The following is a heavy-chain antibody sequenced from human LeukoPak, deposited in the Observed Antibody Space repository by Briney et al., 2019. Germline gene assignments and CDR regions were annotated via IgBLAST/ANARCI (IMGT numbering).Heavy chain of an antibody. CDR1: GYTFTSYY. Sequence: ASVKVSCKASGYTFTSYYMHWVRQAPGQGLEWMGIINPSGGSTSYAQKFQGRVTMTRDMSTSTVYMELSSLGSEDTAVYYCARSPTRVGATSSRWFDPWGQGTLVTVSS. V-gene: IGHV1-46*01. CDR2: INPSGGST. D-gene: IGHD1-26*01. CDR3: ARSPTRVGATSSRWFDP. J-gene: IGHJ5*02.